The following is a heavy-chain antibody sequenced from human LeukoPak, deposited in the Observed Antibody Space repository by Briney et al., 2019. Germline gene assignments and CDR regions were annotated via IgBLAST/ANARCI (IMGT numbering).Heavy chain of an antibody. CDR1: GFTFSSYA. Sequence: PGGSLRLSCAASGFTFSSYAMSWVRQAPGKGLEWVSAISGSGGSTYYADSVKGRFTISRDNSKNTLYLQMTSLRAEDTAVYYCARPTSTMIVVVIVYGMDVWGQGTTVTVS. CDR2: ISGSGGST. V-gene: IGHV3-23*01. D-gene: IGHD3-22*01. CDR3: ARPTSTMIVVVIVYGMDV. J-gene: IGHJ6*02.